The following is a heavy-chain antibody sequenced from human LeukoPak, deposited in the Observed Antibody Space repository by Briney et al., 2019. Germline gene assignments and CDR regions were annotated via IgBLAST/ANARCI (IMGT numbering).Heavy chain of an antibody. J-gene: IGHJ4*02. CDR3: AKHPRITMVRGVVFPDY. V-gene: IGHV3-23*01. CDR2: ISGSGGST. CDR1: GFTFSSYA. D-gene: IGHD3-10*01. Sequence: GGSLRLSCAASGFTFSSYAMSWVRQAPGKGLEWVSAISGSGGSTYYADSVKARFTISRDNSNNTLYLQMTSLRAEDTAVYYCAKHPRITMVRGVVFPDYWGQGTLVTVSS.